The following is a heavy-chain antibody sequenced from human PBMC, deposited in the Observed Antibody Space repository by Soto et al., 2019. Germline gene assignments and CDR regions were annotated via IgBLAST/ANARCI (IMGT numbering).Heavy chain of an antibody. CDR2: VYDTWST. CDR3: VRQGIGFLHGLVDV. D-gene: IGHD3-10*01. Sequence: QVQVQQSGPGLVKPSETLSLTCTVSSGPSKSHNWGWIRQPPGRGLEWIGYVYDTWSTGYNPSLKRRVTLSADTSTNRISLTLRFVTAADTAVYYCVRQGIGFLHGLVDVWGQGTTVIVSS. J-gene: IGHJ6*01. CDR1: SGPSKSHN. V-gene: IGHV4-59*08.